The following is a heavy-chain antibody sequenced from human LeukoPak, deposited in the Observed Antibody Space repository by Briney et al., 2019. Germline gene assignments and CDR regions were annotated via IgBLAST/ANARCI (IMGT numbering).Heavy chain of an antibody. V-gene: IGHV3-23*01. CDR1: GFTFSNYA. J-gene: IGHJ5*01. CDR3: AKGVDNTGRLRWFDS. CDR2: ISGRGSDR. Sequence: GGSLRLSCAASGFTFSNYALTWVRQTPGKGLEWVSTISGRGSDRFYADAVKGRFTISRDNSKNTVYLQMNSLRIEDTAFYYCAKGVDNTGRLRWFDSWGRGTLVTVSS. D-gene: IGHD1-1*01.